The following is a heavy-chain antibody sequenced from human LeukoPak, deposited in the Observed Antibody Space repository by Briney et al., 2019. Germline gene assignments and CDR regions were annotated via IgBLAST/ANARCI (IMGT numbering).Heavy chain of an antibody. CDR2: IYYSGST. J-gene: IGHJ3*02. CDR1: GGSLSSYY. V-gene: IGHV4-59*08. D-gene: IGHD6-13*01. Sequence: SETLSLTCTVSGGSLSSYYWSWIRQPPGKGLEWIGYIYYSGSTNYNPSLKSRVTISVDTSKNQFSLKLSSVTAADTAVYYCARPRYSSSSDAFDIWGQGTMVTVSS. CDR3: ARPRYSSSSDAFDI.